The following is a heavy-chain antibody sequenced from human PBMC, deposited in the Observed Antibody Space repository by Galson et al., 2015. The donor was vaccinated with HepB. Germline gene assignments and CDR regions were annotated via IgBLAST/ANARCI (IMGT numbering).Heavy chain of an antibody. CDR3: ARPNAVTTRRHYYYGMDV. CDR1: GITFSGYS. J-gene: IGHJ6*02. Sequence: SLRLSCAASGITFSGYSMNWVRQAPGKGLEWISYITSSSSVIYYADSVKGRFTISRDNAKYSLYLQMHSLRAEDTAVYYCARPNAVTTRRHYYYGMDVWGQGTTVTVSS. D-gene: IGHD4-17*01. V-gene: IGHV3-48*01. CDR2: ITSSSSVI.